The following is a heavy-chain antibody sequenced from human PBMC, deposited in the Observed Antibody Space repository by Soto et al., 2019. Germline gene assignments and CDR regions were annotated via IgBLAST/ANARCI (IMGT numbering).Heavy chain of an antibody. CDR3: ARDRYYYGSGRLLPDV. CDR1: GFTFSSYG. D-gene: IGHD3-10*01. Sequence: QVQLVESGGGVVQPGRSLRLSCAASGFTFSSYGMHWVRQAPGKGLEWVAVIWYDGSNKYYADSVKGRFTISRDNSKNTLYLQMNSLRAEDTAVYYCARDRYYYGSGRLLPDVWGQGTTVTVSS. V-gene: IGHV3-33*01. CDR2: IWYDGSNK. J-gene: IGHJ6*02.